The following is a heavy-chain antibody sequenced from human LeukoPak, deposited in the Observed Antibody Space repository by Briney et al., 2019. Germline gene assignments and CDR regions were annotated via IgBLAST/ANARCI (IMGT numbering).Heavy chain of an antibody. Sequence: ASVTVSCTASGYTFTSYGIHWVRQAPGQGLEWMGWISAYNGNTNYAQKFQGRVTMTRDTSISTAYMELSRLRSDDTAVYYCARVILTGYFGFDYWGQGTLVTVSS. CDR3: ARVILTGYFGFDY. CDR1: GYTFTSYG. V-gene: IGHV1-18*01. D-gene: IGHD3-9*01. J-gene: IGHJ4*02. CDR2: ISAYNGNT.